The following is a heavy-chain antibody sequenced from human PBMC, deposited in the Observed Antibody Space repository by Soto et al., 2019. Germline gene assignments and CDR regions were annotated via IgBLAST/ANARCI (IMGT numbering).Heavy chain of an antibody. V-gene: IGHV3-21*01. CDR3: AGGGADDYGSGRINAMDV. CDR2: ISSSSSYR. CDR1: GFTFSGYG. J-gene: IGHJ6*02. D-gene: IGHD3-10*01. Sequence: EVQLVESGGGLVKPGGSLRLSCEASGFTFSGYGMNWVRQTPGKGLEWVSSISSSSSYRYYADSVKGRFTISRDNAKNSVDLQSNGLRAECTVGYECAGGGADDYGSGRINAMDVWGQGNTVTVSS.